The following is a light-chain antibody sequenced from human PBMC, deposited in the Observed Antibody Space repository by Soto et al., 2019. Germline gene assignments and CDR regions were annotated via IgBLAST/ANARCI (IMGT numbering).Light chain of an antibody. V-gene: IGLV2-14*01. CDR3: SSYTSKSSLI. J-gene: IGLJ2*01. CDR2: AVR. CDR1: MRDVGAYNL. Sequence: QSALTQPASVSGSPGQSITISCAGTMRDVGAYNLVSWYQQHPGRAPQLIIYAVRNRPSGISFRFSGSKSGNTASLTISGLQAEDEADYYCSSYTSKSSLIFGGGTKLTVL.